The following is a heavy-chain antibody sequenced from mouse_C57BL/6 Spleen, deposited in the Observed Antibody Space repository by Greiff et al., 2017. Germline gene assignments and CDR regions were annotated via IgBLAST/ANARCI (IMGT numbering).Heavy chain of an antibody. J-gene: IGHJ1*03. CDR2: ISYDGSN. CDR3: ARDSGIGDFDV. Sequence: DVKLVESGPGLVKPSQSLSLTCSVTGYSITSGYYWNWIRQFPGNKLEWLGYISYDGSNNYNPSLKNRFPITRDTSKNQLFLKLNSVTTEDTATYYCARDSGIGDFDVWGTGTTVTVSS. CDR1: GYSITSGYY. V-gene: IGHV3-6*01. D-gene: IGHD1-3*01.